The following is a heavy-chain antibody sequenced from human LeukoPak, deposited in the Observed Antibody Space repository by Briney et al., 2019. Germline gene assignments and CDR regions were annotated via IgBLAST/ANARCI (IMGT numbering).Heavy chain of an antibody. CDR1: GFTLSSYS. Sequence: GGSLRLSCAASGFTLSSYSMNWVRQAPGKGLEWVSSISSSSSYIYYADSVKGRFTISRDNAKNSLYLQMNSLRAEDTAVYYCARDGPGQPGLHNWFDPWGQGTLVTVSS. CDR2: ISSSSSYI. CDR3: ARDGPGQPGLHNWFDP. V-gene: IGHV3-21*01. D-gene: IGHD3/OR15-3a*01. J-gene: IGHJ5*02.